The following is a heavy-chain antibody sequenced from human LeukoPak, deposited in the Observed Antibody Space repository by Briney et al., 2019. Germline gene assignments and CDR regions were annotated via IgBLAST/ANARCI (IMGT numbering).Heavy chain of an antibody. CDR2: ISYDGSNK. V-gene: IGHV3-30-3*01. CDR3: ARAERSSSWYRYGMDV. J-gene: IGHJ6*02. D-gene: IGHD6-13*01. Sequence: SLRLSCAASGFTFSSYAMHWVRQAPGKGLEWVAVISYDGSNKYYADSVKGRFTISRDNAKNSLYLQMNSLRAEDTAVYYCARAERSSSWYRYGMDVWGQGTTVTVSS. CDR1: GFTFSSYA.